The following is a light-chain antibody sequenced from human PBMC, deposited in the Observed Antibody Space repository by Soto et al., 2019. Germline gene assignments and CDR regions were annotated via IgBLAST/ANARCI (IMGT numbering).Light chain of an antibody. CDR1: QSINSK. CDR2: GAS. V-gene: IGKV3-15*01. Sequence: EIVMTQSPATLSVSPGEIATLSCRASQSINSKLAWYQQKPGQAPRLLIYGASIRATGIPARFSGSGSGTEFTLTISSLQSEDLAVFYCQHYGSSPSTFGQGTRLEIK. CDR3: QHYGSSPST. J-gene: IGKJ5*01.